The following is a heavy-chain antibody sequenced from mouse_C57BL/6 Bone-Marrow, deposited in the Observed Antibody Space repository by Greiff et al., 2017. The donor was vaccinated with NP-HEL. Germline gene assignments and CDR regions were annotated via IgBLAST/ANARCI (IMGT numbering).Heavy chain of an antibody. CDR1: GYTFTSYA. CDR2: INPSSGYT. V-gene: IGHV1-4*01. CDR3: ARADGFAF. J-gene: IGHJ3*01. Sequence: VQLQESGAELARPGASVKMSCKASGYTFTSYAMHWVKQRPGQGLEWIGYINPSSGYTKYNQKFKDKATLTADKSSSTAYMQLSSLTSKDSAVYYSARADGFAFWGRGTGVTVTA.